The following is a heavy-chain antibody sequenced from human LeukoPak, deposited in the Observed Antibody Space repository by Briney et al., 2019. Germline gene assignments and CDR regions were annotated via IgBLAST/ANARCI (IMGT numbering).Heavy chain of an antibody. CDR3: AREGIRIAAGTTTIDY. CDR1: GGSISSGDYY. CDR2: IYYSGST. J-gene: IGHJ4*02. V-gene: IGHV4-30-4*08. D-gene: IGHD6-13*01. Sequence: SETLSLTCTVSGGSISSGDYYWSWIRQPPGKGLEWIGYIYYSGSTYYNPSLKSRVTISIDTSKNQFSLKLSSVTAADTAVYYCAREGIRIAAGTTTIDYWGQGTLVTVSS.